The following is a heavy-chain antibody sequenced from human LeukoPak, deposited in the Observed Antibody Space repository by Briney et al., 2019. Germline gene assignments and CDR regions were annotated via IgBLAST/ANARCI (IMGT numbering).Heavy chain of an antibody. D-gene: IGHD3-10*01. J-gene: IGHJ4*02. CDR1: GFTSSSYS. V-gene: IGHV3-48*02. CDR2: TSSSSGTI. CDR3: ARERFGDFDY. Sequence: QTGGSLRLSCAASGFTSSSYSMNWVRQAPGKGLEWVSYTSSSSGTIYYADSVKGRFTISRDNAKNSLYLQMNSLRDDDTAVYYCARERFGDFDYGGQGTLVTVSS.